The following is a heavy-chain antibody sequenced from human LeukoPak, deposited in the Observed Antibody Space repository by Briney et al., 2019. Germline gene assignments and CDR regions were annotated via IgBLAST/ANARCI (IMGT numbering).Heavy chain of an antibody. CDR1: GFTFSRYD. CDR3: ARGGYCSGGSCYLGSSWFDP. Sequence: GGSLRLSCEASGFTFSRYDMHWVRQATGKGREWVSAIGSAGDTYYPGSVKGRFTISRENAKNSLYLQMNSLRAGDTAVYYCARGGYCSGGSCYLGSSWFDPWGQGTLVTVSS. CDR2: IGSAGDT. D-gene: IGHD2-15*01. V-gene: IGHV3-13*01. J-gene: IGHJ5*02.